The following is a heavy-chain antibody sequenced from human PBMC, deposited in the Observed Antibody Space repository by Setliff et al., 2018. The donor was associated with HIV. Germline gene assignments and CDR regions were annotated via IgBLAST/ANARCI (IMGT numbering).Heavy chain of an antibody. V-gene: IGHV5-51*01. CDR2: IYPADSDT. CDR1: GYSFTTYW. Sequence: GESLKISCQASGYSFTTYWIGWVRQMPGKGLEWMGIIYPADSDTRYSPSFQGQVTISADKSTSTAYLQWSGLEASDTAMYYCARQEHYGSGTYMYYFDYWGQGTLVTVSS. D-gene: IGHD3-10*01. J-gene: IGHJ4*02. CDR3: ARQEHYGSGTYMYYFDY.